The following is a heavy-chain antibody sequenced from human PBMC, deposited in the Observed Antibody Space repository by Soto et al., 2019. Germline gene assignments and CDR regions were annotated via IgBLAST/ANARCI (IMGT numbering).Heavy chain of an antibody. D-gene: IGHD6-13*01. J-gene: IGHJ6*02. CDR3: ARPYSSSWTAYYYYGMDV. CDR2: IIPIFGTA. V-gene: IGHV1-69*01. CDR1: GGTFSSYA. Sequence: QVQLVQSGAEVKKPGSSVKVSCKASGGTFSSYAISWVRQAPGQGLEWMGGIIPIFGTANYAQKVQGRVTITADESTSTAYMDLSSLRSEDTAVYYCARPYSSSWTAYYYYGMDVWGQGTTVTVSS.